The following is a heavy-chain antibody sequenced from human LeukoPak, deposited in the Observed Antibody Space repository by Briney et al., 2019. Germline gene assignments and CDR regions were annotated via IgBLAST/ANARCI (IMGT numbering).Heavy chain of an antibody. D-gene: IGHD4-17*01. CDR2: ISGTGGST. V-gene: IGHV3-23*01. J-gene: IGHJ4*02. Sequence: AGSLPVSCAASGFTFSNYSMSWVRQAPGKGLEWVSTISGTGGSTYYADSVKGRFTISRDNSKNTLFLQFNSLRADDTAVYYCAKGRGTTVTGAANYWGQGTL. CDR3: AKGRGTTVTGAANY. CDR1: GFTFSNYS.